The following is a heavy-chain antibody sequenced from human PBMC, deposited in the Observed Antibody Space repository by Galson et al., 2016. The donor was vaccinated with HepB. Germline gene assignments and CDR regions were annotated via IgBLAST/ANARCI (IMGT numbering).Heavy chain of an antibody. CDR2: ISNDGSNK. Sequence: SLRLSCAASGFTFSSYAMHWVRQAPGKGLEWVAVISNDGSNKYYADSVKGRFTISRDNSKNTLYLQMNSLRAEDTAVYYFARGESRRGSGYYGLDGWGQGTTVTVSS. CDR1: GFTFSSYA. J-gene: IGHJ6*02. CDR3: ARGESRRGSGYYGLDG. V-gene: IGHV3-30*04. D-gene: IGHD1-14*01.